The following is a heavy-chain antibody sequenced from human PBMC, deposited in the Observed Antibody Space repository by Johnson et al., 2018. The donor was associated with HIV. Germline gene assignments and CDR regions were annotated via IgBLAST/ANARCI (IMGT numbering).Heavy chain of an antibody. CDR3: ARDKANWGPSRDVGAFDI. Sequence: QVQLVESGGGVVQPGRSLRLSCAASGFTFSSYAMHWVRQAPGKGLEWVAVISYDGSNKYYADSVKGRFTISRDNSNNTLYLQMNSLRAEDTAVYYCARDKANWGPSRDVGAFDIWGQGTMVTVSS. CDR2: ISYDGSNK. D-gene: IGHD7-27*01. V-gene: IGHV3-30*04. J-gene: IGHJ3*02. CDR1: GFTFSSYA.